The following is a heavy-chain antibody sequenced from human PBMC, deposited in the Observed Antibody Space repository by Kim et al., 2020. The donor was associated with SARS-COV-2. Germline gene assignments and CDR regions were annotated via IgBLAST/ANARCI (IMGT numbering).Heavy chain of an antibody. CDR1: GFTFSRQA. V-gene: IGHV3-23*01. Sequence: GGSLRLSCAASGFTFSRQAMAWVRQAPGRGLEWVSAIGGSGERTYYAESVKGRFIMSRDISKNTIYLQMSSLRAEDTAIYYCAKLKTMLQGVNYFESWGQGTLVTVSA. J-gene: IGHJ4*02. D-gene: IGHD3-10*01. CDR3: AKLKTMLQGVNYFES. CDR2: IGGSGERT.